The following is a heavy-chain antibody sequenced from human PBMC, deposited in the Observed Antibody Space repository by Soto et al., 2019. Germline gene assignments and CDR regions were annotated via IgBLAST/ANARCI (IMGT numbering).Heavy chain of an antibody. Sequence: HVQLVESGGGVVQPGRSLRLSCAASGFTFSSYGMHWVRQAPGKGLEWVAVISYDGSNKYYEDSVKGRFTISRDNSKNSLYLKIHSLRAEDTAVYYCAKDYGDYFNWYFDLLGRGNLVTVSS. CDR3: AKDYGDYFNWYFDL. V-gene: IGHV3-30*18. D-gene: IGHD4-17*01. J-gene: IGHJ2*01. CDR1: GFTFSSYG. CDR2: ISYDGSNK.